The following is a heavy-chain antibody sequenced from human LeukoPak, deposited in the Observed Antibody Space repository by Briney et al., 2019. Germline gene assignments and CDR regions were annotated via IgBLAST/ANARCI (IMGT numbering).Heavy chain of an antibody. J-gene: IGHJ4*02. CDR1: GFSFGSFT. CDR3: ARGLGAALSYFDY. CDR2: ISYDGSNK. D-gene: IGHD1-26*01. Sequence: GGSLRLSCAASGFSFGSFTMSWVRQAPGKGLEWVAVISYDGSNKYYADSVKGRFTISRDNSKNTLYLQMNSLRAEDTAVYYCARGLGAALSYFDYWGQGTLVTVSS. V-gene: IGHV3-30-3*01.